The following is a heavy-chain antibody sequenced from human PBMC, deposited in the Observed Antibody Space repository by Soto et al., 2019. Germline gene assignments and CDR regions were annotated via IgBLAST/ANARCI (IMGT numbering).Heavy chain of an antibody. CDR3: ARLKQGDNRNLIGNPDHYYMDV. D-gene: IGHD3-16*01. CDR2: ISVDNGNT. Sequence: QVQLVQSGPEVKKPGASVKVSCKASGYTFSSYGISWVRQAPGQGFEWMAWISVDNGNTNFTQRFKGRVTMTKGTGASTAYLQLGSLRSDETAGYYCARLKQGDNRNLIGNPDHYYMDVWGEGNRVTVSS. J-gene: IGHJ6*03. CDR1: GYTFSSYG. V-gene: IGHV1-18*01.